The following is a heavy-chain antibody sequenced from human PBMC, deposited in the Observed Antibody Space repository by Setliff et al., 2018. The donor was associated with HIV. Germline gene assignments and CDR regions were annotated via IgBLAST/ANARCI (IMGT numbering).Heavy chain of an antibody. Sequence: PSETLSLTCPVSGGSITSENYYWNWIRQPAGKGLEWLGRMYSSGSTDYNPSLKNQVTIFVDTSKNQFSLKVTSVTATDTAVYYCARDIHSSPWYGVGGMDVWGQGTTVTVSS. CDR1: GGSITSENYY. J-gene: IGHJ6*02. D-gene: IGHD6-13*01. CDR3: ARDIHSSPWYGVGGMDV. V-gene: IGHV4-61*02. CDR2: MYSSGST.